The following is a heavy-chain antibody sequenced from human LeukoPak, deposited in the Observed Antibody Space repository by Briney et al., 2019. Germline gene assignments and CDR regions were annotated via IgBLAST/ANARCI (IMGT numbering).Heavy chain of an antibody. J-gene: IGHJ4*02. CDR1: GFTFSNYG. CDR3: XXXCSGGSCYGGSDY. V-gene: IGHV3-33*01. D-gene: IGHD2-15*01. CDR2: IWYDGSNE. Sequence: GGALRLSCAASGFTFSNYGMHWVRQAPGKGLEWVAVIWYDGSNEYYADSVKGRFTISRDNSKNTLYLQMNSLRAEDTAVYYXXXXCSGGSCYGGSDYWGQGTLVTVSS.